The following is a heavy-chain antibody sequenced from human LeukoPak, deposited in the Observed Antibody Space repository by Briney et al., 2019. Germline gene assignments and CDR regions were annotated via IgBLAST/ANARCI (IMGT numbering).Heavy chain of an antibody. CDR1: GFTFSSYW. V-gene: IGHV3-7*01. Sequence: PGGSLRLSCAASGFTFSSYWMSWVRQAPGKGLEWVANIKQDGSEKYYVDSVKGRFTISRDNAKNSLYLQMNSLRAEDTAVYYCAREYNYYGSGSYHDYWGQGTLVTVSS. CDR3: AREYNYYGSGSYHDY. CDR2: IKQDGSEK. D-gene: IGHD3-10*01. J-gene: IGHJ4*02.